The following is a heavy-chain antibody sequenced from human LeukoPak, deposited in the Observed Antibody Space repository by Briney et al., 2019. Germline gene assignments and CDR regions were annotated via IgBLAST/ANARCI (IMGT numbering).Heavy chain of an antibody. J-gene: IGHJ4*02. CDR3: VRQWLVLGHYYFNY. CDR1: GFTFSSYA. D-gene: IGHD6-19*01. V-gene: IGHV3-64D*09. Sequence: GGSLRLSCSASGFTFSSYAMHWVRQAPGKGLEYVSAISSNGGSTYYAGSVKGRFTISRDNSKNTLYLQMSSLRAEDTAVYYCVRQWLVLGHYYFNYWGQGTLVTVSS. CDR2: ISSNGGST.